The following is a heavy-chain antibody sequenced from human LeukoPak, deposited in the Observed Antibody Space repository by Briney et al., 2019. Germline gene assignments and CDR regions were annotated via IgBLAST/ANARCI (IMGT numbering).Heavy chain of an antibody. CDR2: FDPEDGET. Sequence: GASVKVSCKVSGYTLTELSMHWVRQAPGKGLEWMGGFDPEDGETIYAQKFQGRVTMTEDTSTDTAYMELSSLRSEDTAVYYCATDYRSSGWYRIDYWGQGTLVTVSS. J-gene: IGHJ4*02. V-gene: IGHV1-24*01. D-gene: IGHD6-19*01. CDR1: GYTLTELS. CDR3: ATDYRSSGWYRIDY.